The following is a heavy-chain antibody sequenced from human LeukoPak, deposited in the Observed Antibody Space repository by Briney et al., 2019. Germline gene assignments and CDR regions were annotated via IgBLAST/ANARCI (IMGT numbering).Heavy chain of an antibody. J-gene: IGHJ4*02. D-gene: IGHD3-22*01. CDR1: GLTFGDYT. V-gene: IGHV3-43*01. Sequence: GGSLRLSCEASGLTFGDYTMHWVRQAPGKGLEWVSLISRNGAATKYADSVKGRFTISRDNSKNTLYLQMNSLRAEDTAVYYCARASEHYYDSSGLGFWGQGTLVTVSS. CDR3: ARASEHYYDSSGLGF. CDR2: ISRNGAAT.